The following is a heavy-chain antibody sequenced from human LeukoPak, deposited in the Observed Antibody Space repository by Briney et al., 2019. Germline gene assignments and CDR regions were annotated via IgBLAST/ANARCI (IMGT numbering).Heavy chain of an antibody. CDR3: ARDVAGSGSL. CDR2: INEHGSIT. Sequence: HPGESLRLSCAASGFTFSSCWMHWVRQVPGKGLVWVARINEHGSITDYADSVKDRFTVSRDNAWNTLYLQMNSLRAEDTAVYYCARDVAGSGSLWAQGTLITVSS. J-gene: IGHJ4*02. CDR1: GFTFSSCW. D-gene: IGHD3-10*01. V-gene: IGHV3-74*01.